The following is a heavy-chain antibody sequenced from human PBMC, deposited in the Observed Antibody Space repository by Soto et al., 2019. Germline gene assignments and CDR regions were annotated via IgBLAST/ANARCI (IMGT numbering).Heavy chain of an antibody. D-gene: IGHD3-22*01. Sequence: SVTLSLTWTVSYGYIINISYYCVRINQPPGKWLEWIGSIYYSGSNYYNPSLKSRVTISLDTSKNQFALKLSSVTAADTGVYYCARSEHNEDVCRRYHYTHLAYWRQGTLVTVSP. J-gene: IGHJ4*02. CDR1: YGYIINISYY. V-gene: IGHV4-39*01. CDR2: IYYSGSN. CDR3: ARSEHNEDVCRRYHYTHLAY.